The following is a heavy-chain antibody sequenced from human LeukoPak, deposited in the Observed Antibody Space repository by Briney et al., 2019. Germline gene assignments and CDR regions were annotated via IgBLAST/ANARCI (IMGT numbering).Heavy chain of an antibody. V-gene: IGHV4-34*01. CDR3: ARGEIFDYYYYYYMDV. Sequence: SETLSLTCAVYGGSFSGYYWSWIRQPPGKGLEWIGEINHSGSTNYNPSLKSRVTISVDTSKNQFSLKRSSVTAADTAVYYCARGEIFDYYYYYYMDVWGKGTTVTVSS. CDR1: GGSFSGYY. CDR2: INHSGST. D-gene: IGHD2-15*01. J-gene: IGHJ6*03.